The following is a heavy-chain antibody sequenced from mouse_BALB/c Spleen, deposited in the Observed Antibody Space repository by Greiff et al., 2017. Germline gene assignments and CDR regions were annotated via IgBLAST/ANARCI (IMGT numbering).Heavy chain of an antibody. CDR3: ALLDD. Sequence: VQLKESGAELVKPGASVKLSCTASGFNIKDTYMHWVKQRPEQGLEWIGRIDPANGNTKYDPKFQGKATITADTSSNTAYLQLSSLTSEDTAVYYCALLDDWGQGTTLTVAS. J-gene: IGHJ2*01. CDR1: GFNIKDTY. CDR2: IDPANGNT. V-gene: IGHV14-3*02.